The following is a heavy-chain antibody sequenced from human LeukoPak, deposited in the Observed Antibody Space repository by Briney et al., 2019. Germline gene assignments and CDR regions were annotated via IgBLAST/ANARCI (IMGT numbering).Heavy chain of an antibody. D-gene: IGHD6-13*01. CDR3: ARLGIDSSSWSPKRLRYYYGMVV. Sequence: SETLSLTCTVSGGSISSYYWSWIRQPPGKGLEWIGYIYYSGSTNYNPSLKSRVTISVDTSKNQLSLKLSSVTAADTAVYYCARLGIDSSSWSPKRLRYYYGMVVWGQGTTVTVSS. CDR1: GGSISSYY. J-gene: IGHJ6*02. V-gene: IGHV4-59*08. CDR2: IYYSGST.